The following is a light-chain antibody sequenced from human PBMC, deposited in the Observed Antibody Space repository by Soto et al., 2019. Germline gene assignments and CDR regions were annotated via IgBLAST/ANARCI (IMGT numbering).Light chain of an antibody. Sequence: QSVLTQPPSASGSPGQSVTIPCTGTNSDVGAYNYVSWYQQYPGKVPKLIIYEVNKRPSGVPDRISGSKSGNTASLTVSGLQAEDEADYYCSSFAGAHVIFGGGTKLTVL. CDR2: EVN. J-gene: IGLJ2*01. V-gene: IGLV2-8*01. CDR3: SSFAGAHVI. CDR1: NSDVGAYNY.